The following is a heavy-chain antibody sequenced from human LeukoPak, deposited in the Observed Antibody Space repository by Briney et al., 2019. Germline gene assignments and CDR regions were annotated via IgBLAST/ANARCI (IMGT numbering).Heavy chain of an antibody. CDR1: GFTFCSFA. D-gene: IGHD3-22*01. V-gene: IGHV3-23*01. CDR3: AKEVLVVIESYLEK. Sequence: GGALRLSCAAPGFTFCSFALTWVRQAPGKGLEWGSTITGSGQTAYYSDSVKGRFTTSRDNSKNTLYLEMSSLRAEDTAIYYCAKEVLVVIESYLEKWGQGTLVTVSS. J-gene: IGHJ4*02. CDR2: ITGSGQTA.